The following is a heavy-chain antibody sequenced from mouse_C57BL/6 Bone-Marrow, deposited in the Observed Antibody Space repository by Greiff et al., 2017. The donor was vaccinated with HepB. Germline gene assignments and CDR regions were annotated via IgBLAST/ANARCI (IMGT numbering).Heavy chain of an antibody. V-gene: IGHV1-82*01. J-gene: IGHJ4*01. D-gene: IGHD3-2*02. Sequence: VQLQQSGPELVKPGASVKISCKASGYAFSSSWMNWVKQRPGKGLEWIGRIYPGDGGTNYNGKFKGKATLTADKSSSTAYMQLSSLTSEDSAVYFCARHPYSSGYGYAMDYWGQGTSVTVSS. CDR1: GYAFSSSW. CDR2: IYPGDGGT. CDR3: ARHPYSSGYGYAMDY.